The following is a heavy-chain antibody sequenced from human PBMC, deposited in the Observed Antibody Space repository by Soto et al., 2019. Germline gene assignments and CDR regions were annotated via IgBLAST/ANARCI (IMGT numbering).Heavy chain of an antibody. CDR2: IHHSGST. CDR1: GGSISSGGYY. CDR3: ARDSGSSSVNYYYYYGMDV. J-gene: IGHJ6*02. D-gene: IGHD6-6*01. Sequence: PSETLSLTCNVSGGSISSGGYYWTWIRQHPGKGLEWIGNIHHSGSTFYNPSLKSRVSISVDTSKNQFSLKLSSVTAADTAVYYCARDSGSSSVNYYYYYGMDVWGQGTTVT. V-gene: IGHV4-31*03.